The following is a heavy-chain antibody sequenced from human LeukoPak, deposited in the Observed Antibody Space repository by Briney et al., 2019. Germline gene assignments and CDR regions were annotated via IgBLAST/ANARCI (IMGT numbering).Heavy chain of an antibody. Sequence: GGSLRPSCAASGFTFSSYSMNWVRQAPGKGLEWASSISSSSSYIYYADSVKGRFTISGDNAKNSLYLQMNSLRAEDTAVYYCATRWGYCSSTSCSSWGQGTLVTVSS. CDR2: ISSSSSYI. D-gene: IGHD2-2*01. V-gene: IGHV3-21*01. CDR1: GFTFSSYS. CDR3: ATRWGYCSSTSCSS. J-gene: IGHJ5*02.